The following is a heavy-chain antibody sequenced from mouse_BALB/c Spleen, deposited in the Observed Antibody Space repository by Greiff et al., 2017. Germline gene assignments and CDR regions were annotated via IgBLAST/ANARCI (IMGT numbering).Heavy chain of an antibody. J-gene: IGHJ3*01. CDR2: IHYSGST. CDR1: GYSITSGYS. CDR3: ARGGYIEAY. V-gene: IGHV3-1*02. D-gene: IGHD1-3*01. Sequence: ESGPDLVKPSQSLSLTCTVTGYSITSGYSWHWIRQCPGNKLEWMGYIHYSGSTNYNPSLKSRISITRDTSKNQFFLQLNSVTTEDTATYYCARGGYIEAYWGQGTLVTVSA.